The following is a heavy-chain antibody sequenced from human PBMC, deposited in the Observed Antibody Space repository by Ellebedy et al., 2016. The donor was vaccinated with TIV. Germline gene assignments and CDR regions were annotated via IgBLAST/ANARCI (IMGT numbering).Heavy chain of an antibody. D-gene: IGHD5-24*01. Sequence: SETLSLXCAVYGGSFSGYYWSWIRQPPGKGLEWIGEINHSGSTNYNPSLKSRVTISVDTSKNQFSLKLSSVTAADTAVYYCARARGDGRLGFDYWGQGTLVTVSS. CDR1: GGSFSGYY. CDR3: ARARGDGRLGFDY. CDR2: INHSGST. J-gene: IGHJ4*02. V-gene: IGHV4-34*01.